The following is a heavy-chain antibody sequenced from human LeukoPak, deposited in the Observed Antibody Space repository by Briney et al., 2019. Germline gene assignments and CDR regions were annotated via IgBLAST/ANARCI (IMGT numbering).Heavy chain of an antibody. D-gene: IGHD5-18*01. CDR1: GFTFSSYW. J-gene: IGHJ4*02. CDR2: ISSDGTTT. V-gene: IGHV3-74*01. CDR3: TRTGYVYGFDY. Sequence: GGSLRLSCAASGFTFSSYWMHWVRQAPGKGLVWVSRISSDGTTTSYADSVKGRFTISRDNAKNTLYLQMNSLSVEETAVYYCTRTGYVYGFDYWGQGTLVTVSS.